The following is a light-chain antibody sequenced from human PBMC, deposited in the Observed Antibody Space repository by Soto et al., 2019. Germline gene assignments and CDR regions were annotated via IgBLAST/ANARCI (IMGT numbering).Light chain of an antibody. CDR1: SSDVGGYKF. Sequence: ALTQPPSASGSPGQSVTISCTGTSSDVGGYKFVSWYQQHPGKAPKLVIYEVSKRPSGVPDRFSGSKSGNTASLTVSGLQAEDEADYYCSSYASSDNLVFGGGTKVTVL. CDR2: EVS. J-gene: IGLJ2*01. CDR3: SSYASSDNLV. V-gene: IGLV2-8*01.